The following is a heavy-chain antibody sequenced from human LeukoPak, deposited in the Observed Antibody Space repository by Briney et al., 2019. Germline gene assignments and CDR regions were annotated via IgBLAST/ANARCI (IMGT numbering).Heavy chain of an antibody. J-gene: IGHJ4*02. CDR3: AKDWGSSGSFDY. CDR2: ISWNSGSI. CDR1: GFTFDDYA. V-gene: IGHV3-9*03. Sequence: GGSLRLSCAASGFTFDDYAMHWVRQAPGKGLEWVSGISWNSGSIGYADSVKGRFTISRDNAKNSLYLQMSSLRAEDMALYYCAKDWGSSGSFDYWGQGTLVTVSS. D-gene: IGHD6-19*01.